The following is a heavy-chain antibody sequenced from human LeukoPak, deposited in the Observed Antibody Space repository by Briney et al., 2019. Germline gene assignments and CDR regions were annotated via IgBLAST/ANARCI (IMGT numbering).Heavy chain of an antibody. CDR3: AKCDSSSWYGIDS. V-gene: IGHV3-53*01. J-gene: IGHJ4*02. Sequence: GGSLRLSCAASGFTFYSNYMGWVRQAPGKGLEWVSDIYSGGNTYYSDSGKGRFTISRDISRNTMDLQMNSLRAEDTAVYYCAKCDSSSWYGIDSWGQGTLVTVPS. CDR2: IYSGGNT. D-gene: IGHD6-13*01. CDR1: GFTFYSNY.